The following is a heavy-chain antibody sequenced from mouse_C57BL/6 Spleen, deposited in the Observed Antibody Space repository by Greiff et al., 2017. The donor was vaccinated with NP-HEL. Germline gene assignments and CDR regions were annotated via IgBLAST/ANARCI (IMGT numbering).Heavy chain of an antibody. CDR1: GYTFTSYW. CDR3: ARGRYDYYYAMDY. CDR2: IDPSDSYT. Sequence: QVQLQQPGAELVKPGASVKLSCKASGYTFTSYWMQWVKQRPGQGLEWIGEIDPSDSYTNYNQKFKGKATLTVDTSSSTAYMQLSSLTSEDSAVYYCARGRYDYYYAMDYWGQGTSVTVSS. J-gene: IGHJ4*01. D-gene: IGHD2-4*01. V-gene: IGHV1-50*01.